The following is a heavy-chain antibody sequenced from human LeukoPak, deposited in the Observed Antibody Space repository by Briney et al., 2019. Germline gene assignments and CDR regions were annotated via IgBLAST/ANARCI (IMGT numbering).Heavy chain of an antibody. D-gene: IGHD3-10*01. CDR1: GFTFSSYA. Sequence: GGSLRLSCAASGFTFSSYAMSWVRQAPGKGLEWVSAISGSGGSTYYADSVKGRFTISRDNSKNTLYLQMNSLRAEDTAVYYCAKGRPLRSGSNNAGFDPWGQGTLVTVSS. V-gene: IGHV3-23*01. CDR2: ISGSGGST. J-gene: IGHJ5*02. CDR3: AKGRPLRSGSNNAGFDP.